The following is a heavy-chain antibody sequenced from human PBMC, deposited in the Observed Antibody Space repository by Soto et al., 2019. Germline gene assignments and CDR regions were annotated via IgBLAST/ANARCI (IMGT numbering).Heavy chain of an antibody. D-gene: IGHD5-12*01. Sequence: GGSLRLSCAASGFTFSSYAMSWVRQAPGKGLEWVSSVGGSGGSTYYADSMKGRFTISRDNSKNTLYLQMNSLRAEDTAIYYCAKDRYDSLSTFDYWGQGTLVTVSS. CDR3: AKDRYDSLSTFDY. CDR2: VGGSGGST. V-gene: IGHV3-23*01. J-gene: IGHJ4*02. CDR1: GFTFSSYA.